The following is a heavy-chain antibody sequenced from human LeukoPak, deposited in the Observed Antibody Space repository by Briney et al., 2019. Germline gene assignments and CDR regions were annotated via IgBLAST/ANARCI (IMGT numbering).Heavy chain of an antibody. CDR3: ARVGNSGAFDI. CDR2: ISSNGGST. J-gene: IGHJ3*02. Sequence: GGSLRLSCAASGFTFSSYAMHWVRQAPGKGLEYVSAISSNGGSTYYANSVKGRFTISRDNSKSTLYLQMGSLRAGDMALYYCARVGNSGAFDIWGQETMVTVSS. D-gene: IGHD3-10*01. CDR1: GFTFSSYA. V-gene: IGHV3-64*01.